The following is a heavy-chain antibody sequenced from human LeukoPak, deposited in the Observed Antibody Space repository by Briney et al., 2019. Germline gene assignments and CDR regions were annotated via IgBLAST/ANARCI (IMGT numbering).Heavy chain of an antibody. CDR1: GFTFRSYS. CDR3: ARESIPLDY. V-gene: IGHV3-48*02. CDR2: ISSTGSTI. Sequence: QSGGSLRLSCAASGFTFRSYSMNWVRQAPGKGLEWISYISSTGSTIYYADSVKGRFTISSDNAKNSLYLQMNSLRDEDTAVYYCARESIPLDYWGQGILVTVSS. J-gene: IGHJ4*02. D-gene: IGHD2-21*01.